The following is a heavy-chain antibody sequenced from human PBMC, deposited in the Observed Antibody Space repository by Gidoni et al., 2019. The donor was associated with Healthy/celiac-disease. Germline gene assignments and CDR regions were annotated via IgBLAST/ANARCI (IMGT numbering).Heavy chain of an antibody. V-gene: IGHV4-39*01. CDR3: ARNLSYLYYFDY. J-gene: IGHJ4*02. D-gene: IGHD1-26*01. CDR1: GGSISSSSYD. CDR2: IYYSGRT. Sequence: QLHLQESGPGLVTPSWTLSLTCTVSGGSISSSSYDWGWIRQPPGKGLEWIGSIYYSGRTYYNPSLKSRVTISVETSKNKFSLKLSTVTAADKAVYYCARNLSYLYYFDYWGQGTLVTVSS.